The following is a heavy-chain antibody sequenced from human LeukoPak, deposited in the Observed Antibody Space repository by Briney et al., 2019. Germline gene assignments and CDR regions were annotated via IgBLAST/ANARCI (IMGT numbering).Heavy chain of an antibody. D-gene: IGHD3-22*01. V-gene: IGHV3-33*08. CDR2: IWYDGSNK. CDR1: GFTFSSYE. J-gene: IGHJ4*02. Sequence: GGSLRLSCAASGFTFSSYEMNWVRQAPGKGLEWVALIWYDGSNKYYADSVKGRFTISRDNPNNTLYLQMNSLRAEDTAVYYCARSGRGYYDSLDHWGQGDLVTVSS. CDR3: ARSGRGYYDSLDH.